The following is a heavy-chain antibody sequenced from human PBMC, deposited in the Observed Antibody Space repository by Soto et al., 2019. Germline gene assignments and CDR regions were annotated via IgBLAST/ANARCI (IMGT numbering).Heavy chain of an antibody. CDR1: GFTFSSYG. V-gene: IGHV3-33*01. D-gene: IGHD2-2*01. CDR3: ARDHKPIVVVPAAIDEADYYFDY. CDR2: IWYDGSNK. J-gene: IGHJ4*02. Sequence: TGGSLRLSCAASGFTFSSYGMHWVRQAPGKGLEWVAVIWYDGSNKYYADSVKGRFTISRDNSKNTLYLQMNSLRAEDTAVYYCARDHKPIVVVPAAIDEADYYFDYWGQGTLVTVSS.